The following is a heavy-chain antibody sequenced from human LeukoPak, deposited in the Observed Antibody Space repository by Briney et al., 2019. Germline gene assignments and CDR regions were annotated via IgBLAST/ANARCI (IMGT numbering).Heavy chain of an antibody. CDR1: GFTFSSYG. V-gene: IGHV3-30*02. D-gene: IGHD3-3*01. J-gene: IGHJ4*02. CDR2: IRYDGSNK. Sequence: GGSLRLSCAASGFTFSSYGMHWVRQAPGKGLEWVAFIRYDGSNKYYADSVKGRFTISRDNSQNTLYLEMNSLRAEDTAVYYCAKMDYDFWSGSFDKWGQGTLVTVSS. CDR3: AKMDYDFWSGSFDK.